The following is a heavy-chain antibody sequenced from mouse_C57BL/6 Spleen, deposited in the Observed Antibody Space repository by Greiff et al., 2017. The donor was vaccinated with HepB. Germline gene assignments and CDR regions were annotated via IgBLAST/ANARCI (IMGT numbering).Heavy chain of an antibody. D-gene: IGHD1-1*01. CDR3: TREGDYYGSSPFAY. J-gene: IGHJ3*01. CDR1: GFTFSSYA. V-gene: IGHV5-9-1*02. Sequence: EVQLVESGEGLVKPGGSLKLSCAASGFTFSSYAMSWVRQTPEKRLEWVAYISSGGDYIYYADTVKGRFTISRDNARNTLYLQMSSLKSEDTAMYYCTREGDYYGSSPFAYWGQGTLVTVSA. CDR2: ISSGGDYI.